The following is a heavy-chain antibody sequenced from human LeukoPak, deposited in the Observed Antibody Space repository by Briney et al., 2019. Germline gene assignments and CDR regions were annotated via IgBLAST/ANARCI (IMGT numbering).Heavy chain of an antibody. D-gene: IGHD3-9*01. J-gene: IGHJ4*02. CDR1: GGSISSSSYY. V-gene: IGHV4-39*01. CDR3: ATNYDILTGYFDFDY. CDR2: IYYSGST. Sequence: PSETLSLTCTVSGGSISSSSYYWGWIRQPPGKGLEWIGSIYYSGSTYYNPFLKSRVTISVDTSKNQFSLKLSSVTAADTAVYYCATNYDILTGYFDFDYWGQGTLVTVSS.